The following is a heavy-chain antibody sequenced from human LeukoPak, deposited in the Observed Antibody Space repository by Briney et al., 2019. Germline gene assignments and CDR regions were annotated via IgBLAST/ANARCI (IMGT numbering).Heavy chain of an antibody. CDR3: ARGHYYDSSGYPDDAFDI. D-gene: IGHD3-22*01. J-gene: IGHJ3*02. V-gene: IGHV4-59*08. CDR1: GGSISSYY. Sequence: SETLSLTCTVSGGSISSYYWSWIRQPPAKGLEWIGYIYYSGSTNYNPSLKSRVTISVDTSKNQFSLKLSSVTAADTAVYYCARGHYYDSSGYPDDAFDIWAQGTMVTVSS. CDR2: IYYSGST.